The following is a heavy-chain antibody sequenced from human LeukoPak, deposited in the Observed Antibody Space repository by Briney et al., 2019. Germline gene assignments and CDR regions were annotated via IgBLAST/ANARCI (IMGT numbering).Heavy chain of an antibody. CDR2: IYYSGSA. CDR3: ARAGGVKTAALDLDY. CDR1: GGSISDYS. V-gene: IGHV4-59*01. D-gene: IGHD6-25*01. Sequence: SETLSLTCAVYGGSISDYSWSWIRQPPGKGLEWIGNIYYSGSANHNPSLRSRVTISRDTSKNQFSLKLTSVTTADTAVYYCARAGGVKTAALDLDYWGQGTLVTVSS. J-gene: IGHJ4*02.